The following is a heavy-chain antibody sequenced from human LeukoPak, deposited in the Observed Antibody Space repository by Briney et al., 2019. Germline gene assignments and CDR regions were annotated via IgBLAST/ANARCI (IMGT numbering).Heavy chain of an antibody. V-gene: IGHV3-74*01. Sequence: GGSLRLSRAASGFTFSTYWMHWVRQAPGKGLVWVSRINSDGSRTTYADSVKGRFTISRDNAKNTLYLQMNSLRTEDTAVYYCARPETQYSSGLDGFDIWGQGTMVTVSS. J-gene: IGHJ3*02. CDR1: GFTFSTYW. CDR3: ARPETQYSSGLDGFDI. CDR2: INSDGSRT. D-gene: IGHD6-19*01.